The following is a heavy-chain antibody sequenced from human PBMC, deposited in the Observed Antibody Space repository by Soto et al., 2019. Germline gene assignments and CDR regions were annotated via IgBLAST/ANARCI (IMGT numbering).Heavy chain of an antibody. V-gene: IGHV3-30*18. J-gene: IGHJ3*02. CDR2: ISYDGSNK. Sequence: QVQLVESGGGVVQPGRSLRLSCAASGFTFSSYGMHWVRQAPGKGLEWVAVISYDGSNKYYADSVKGRFTISRDNSKNTLYLQMNSLRAEDTAVYYCAKGEEYFDWLSNDAFDIWGQGTMVTVSS. CDR3: AKGEEYFDWLSNDAFDI. CDR1: GFTFSSYG. D-gene: IGHD3-9*01.